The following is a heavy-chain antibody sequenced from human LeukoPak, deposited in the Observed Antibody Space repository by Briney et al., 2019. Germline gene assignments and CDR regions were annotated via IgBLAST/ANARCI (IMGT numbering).Heavy chain of an antibody. CDR1: VFTLSHYA. D-gene: IGHD6-19*01. Sequence: SLPLSCAASVFTLSHYAMSWVRQAPGTGVEGVSAMSGSGGSTYYADSVKGRFTISRDNSKNTLYLQMNSLRAEDTAVYYCAKDFYIAVAGTTRMDVWGKGTTVTVSS. CDR3: AKDFYIAVAGTTRMDV. CDR2: MSGSGGST. V-gene: IGHV3-23*01. J-gene: IGHJ6*03.